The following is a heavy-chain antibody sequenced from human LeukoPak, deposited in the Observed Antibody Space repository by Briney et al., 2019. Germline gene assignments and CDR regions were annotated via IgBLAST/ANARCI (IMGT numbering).Heavy chain of an antibody. V-gene: IGHV4-59*01. J-gene: IGHJ4*02. CDR2: IYYSGST. CDR3: ARVRNEMATIIDY. Sequence: SETLSLTCTVSGGSISSYYWSWIRQPPGKGLEWIGYIYYSGSTNYNPSLKSRVTISVDTSKNQFSLKLSSVTAADTAVYYCARVRNEMATIIDYWGQGTLVTVSS. CDR1: GGSISSYY. D-gene: IGHD5-24*01.